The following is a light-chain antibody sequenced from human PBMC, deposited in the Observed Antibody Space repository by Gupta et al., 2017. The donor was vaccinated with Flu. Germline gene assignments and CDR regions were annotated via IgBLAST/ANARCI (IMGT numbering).Light chain of an antibody. V-gene: IGKV1-6*01. CDR2: AAS. CDR1: QDIRND. J-gene: IGKJ1*01. CDR3: RQDNSYPWT. Sequence: AIQMTQSPASLSASVGDRVTITCRASQDIRNDLGWYQQKPGTAPKLLIFAASRLQTRVPSRFSGGGSGRDFTLTISSRQPEDSATYYCRQDNSYPWTFGQGTKVEIK.